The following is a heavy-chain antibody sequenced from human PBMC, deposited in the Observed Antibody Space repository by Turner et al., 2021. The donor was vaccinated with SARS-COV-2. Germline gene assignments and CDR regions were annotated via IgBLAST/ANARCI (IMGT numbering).Heavy chain of an antibody. V-gene: IGHV3-30*18. CDR3: AKNLIRHYQLLYPPNYNGMDV. Sequence: QVQLVESGGGVVQPGMTLRLSCSASGFPFSSYGMHWVRQAPGKGLEWVAVISYDGSNKYYSDSVKGRFTISRDNSKNTLYLQKNSLRADDTAVYYCAKNLIRHYQLLYPPNYNGMDVWGQGTTVTVSS. D-gene: IGHD2-2*02. J-gene: IGHJ6*02. CDR2: ISYDGSNK. CDR1: GFPFSSYG.